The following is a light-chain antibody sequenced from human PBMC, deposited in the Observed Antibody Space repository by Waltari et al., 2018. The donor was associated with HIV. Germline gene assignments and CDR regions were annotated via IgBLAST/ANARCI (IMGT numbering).Light chain of an antibody. CDR1: QSVSSY. Sequence: EIVLTQSPATLSLSPGERATLSCRASQSVSSYLAWYQQKPGQAPRLLIYDASNRATGIPARFSGIGSGTDFALTISSLEPEDFAVYYCQHRYSWPLTFGGGTKVEIK. CDR3: QHRYSWPLT. J-gene: IGKJ4*01. V-gene: IGKV3-11*01. CDR2: DAS.